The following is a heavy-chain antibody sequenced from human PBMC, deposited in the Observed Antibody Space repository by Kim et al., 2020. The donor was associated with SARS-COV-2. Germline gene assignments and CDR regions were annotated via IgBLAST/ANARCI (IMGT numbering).Heavy chain of an antibody. J-gene: IGHJ4*02. Sequence: SETLSLTCAVYGGSFSGYYWSWIRQPPGKGLEWIGEINHSGSTNYNPSLKSRVTISVDTSKNQFSLKLSSVTAADTAVYYCARSAVTHRTPFDYWGQGTLVTVSS. CDR1: GGSFSGYY. D-gene: IGHD4-17*01. CDR3: ARSAVTHRTPFDY. V-gene: IGHV4-34*01. CDR2: INHSGST.